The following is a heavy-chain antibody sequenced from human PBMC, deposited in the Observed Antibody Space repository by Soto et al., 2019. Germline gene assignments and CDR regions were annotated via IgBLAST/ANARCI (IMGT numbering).Heavy chain of an antibody. CDR1: GFTFSSYW. V-gene: IGHV3-7*05. D-gene: IGHD3-10*01. J-gene: IGHJ4*02. Sequence: EVQLVESGGGLVQPGGSLRLSCAASGFTFSSYWMSWVRQAPGKGLEWVANIKQDGSEKYYVDSVKGRFTISRDNAKNSLYLQMNSLRAEDTAVYYCARQLLWFGELYPCDYWGQGTLVTVSS. CDR2: IKQDGSEK. CDR3: ARQLLWFGELYPCDY.